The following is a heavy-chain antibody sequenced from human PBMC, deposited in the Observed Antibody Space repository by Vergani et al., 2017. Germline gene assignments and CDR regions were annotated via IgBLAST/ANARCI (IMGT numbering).Heavy chain of an antibody. CDR3: ADLYGDDGFSPF. Sequence: QVQLQESGPGLVKPPGTLSLTCAVSGDSISSNNCWTWVRQPPGKGLEWIGEICHTEDNKYSPSLKSRVTVSVDESRNLFSLRLNSVTAADTAVYYCADLYGDDGFSPFWGQGTLVTVSS. V-gene: IGHV4-4*03. J-gene: IGHJ4*02. D-gene: IGHD2-21*01. CDR2: ICHTEDN. CDR1: GDSISSNNC.